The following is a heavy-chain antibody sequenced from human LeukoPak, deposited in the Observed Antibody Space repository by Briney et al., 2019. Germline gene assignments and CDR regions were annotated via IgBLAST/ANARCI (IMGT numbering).Heavy chain of an antibody. CDR2: IYTSGST. D-gene: IGHD3-22*01. J-gene: IGHJ3*02. CDR3: ARLNYYDSSGYYGAFDI. CDR1: GGSISSYY. V-gene: IGHV4-4*09. Sequence: PSETLSLTCTVSGGSISSYYWSWIRLPPGKGLEWIGYIYTSGSTNYNPSLKSRVTISVDTSKNQFSLKLSSVTAADTAVYYCARLNYYDSSGYYGAFDIWGQGTMVTVSS.